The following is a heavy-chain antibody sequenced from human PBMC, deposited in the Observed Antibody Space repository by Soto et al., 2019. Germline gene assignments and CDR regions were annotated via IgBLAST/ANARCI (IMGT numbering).Heavy chain of an antibody. CDR1: GGSISSGGYY. CDR3: AREGGYKFDLVGWFDP. J-gene: IGHJ5*02. V-gene: IGHV4-31*03. Sequence: QVQLQESGPGLVKPSQTLSLTCTVSGGSISSGGYYWSWIRQHPGKGLEWIGYIYYSGSTHYNPSLKSRVTISVDPSKNQSSLKLSSVTAADTAVYYCAREGGYKFDLVGWFDPWGQGTLVTVSS. D-gene: IGHD6-25*01. CDR2: IYYSGST.